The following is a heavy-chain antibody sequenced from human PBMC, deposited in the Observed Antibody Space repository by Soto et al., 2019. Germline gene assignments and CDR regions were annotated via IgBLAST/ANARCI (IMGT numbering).Heavy chain of an antibody. V-gene: IGHV3-11*01. D-gene: IGHD3-3*01. CDR3: ARGRSGYYYYYYYMDV. CDR2: ISSSGSTI. J-gene: IGHJ6*03. CDR1: GFTFSDYY. Sequence: GGSLRLSCAASGFTFSDYYMSWIRQAPGKGLEWVSYISSSGSTIYYADSVKGRFTISRDNAKNSLYLQMNSLRAEDTAVYYCARGRSGYYYYYYYMDVWGKGTTVTVSS.